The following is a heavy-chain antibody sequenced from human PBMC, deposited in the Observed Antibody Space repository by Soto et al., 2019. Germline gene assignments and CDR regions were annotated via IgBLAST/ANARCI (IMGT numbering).Heavy chain of an antibody. D-gene: IGHD6-13*01. Sequence: SETLSLTCTVSGGSISSSSYYWGWIRQPPGKGLEWIGSIYYSGSTYYNPSLKSRVTISVDTSKNQFSLKLSSVTAADTAVYYCARQQLGENWFDPWGQGTLVTVSS. CDR3: ARQQLGENWFDP. CDR2: IYYSGST. CDR1: GGSISSSSYY. J-gene: IGHJ5*02. V-gene: IGHV4-39*01.